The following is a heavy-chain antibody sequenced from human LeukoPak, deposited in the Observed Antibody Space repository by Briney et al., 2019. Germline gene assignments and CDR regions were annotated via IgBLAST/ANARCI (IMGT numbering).Heavy chain of an antibody. J-gene: IGHJ3*02. V-gene: IGHV4-39*01. CDR1: GGSITNSSNY. Sequence: PSETLSLTCAVSGGSITNSSNYWGWIRQPPGKGLEWIGSISYSGITPYNPSLRSRVTISVDTSKNQFSLKVTSVTAADTAVYYCARQGAGGRAFDIWGQGTMVAVSS. CDR3: ARQGAGGRAFDI. D-gene: IGHD1-26*01. CDR2: ISYSGIT.